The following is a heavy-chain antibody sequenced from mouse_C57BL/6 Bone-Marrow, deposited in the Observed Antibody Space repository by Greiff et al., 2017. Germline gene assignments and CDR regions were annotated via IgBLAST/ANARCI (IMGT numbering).Heavy chain of an antibody. Sequence: EVQLQESGPGLVKPSQSLSLTCSVTGYSITSGYYWNWIRQFPGNKLEWMGYISYDGSNNYNPSLKNRISITRDTSKNQFFLKLNSVTTEDTATYYCSGYYNYAMDYWGQGTSVTVSS. CDR1: GYSITSGYY. CDR2: ISYDGSN. D-gene: IGHD2-12*01. CDR3: SGYYNYAMDY. J-gene: IGHJ4*01. V-gene: IGHV3-6*01.